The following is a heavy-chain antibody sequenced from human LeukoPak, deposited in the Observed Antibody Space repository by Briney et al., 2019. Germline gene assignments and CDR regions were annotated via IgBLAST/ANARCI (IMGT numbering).Heavy chain of an antibody. CDR3: AREGGYCSSTTCYFDS. CDR1: GFTFSSYS. CDR2: ISDDGSKK. Sequence: GRSLRLSCAASGFTFSSYSMHWVRQAPGKGLEWVAVISDDGSKKSYADSVKGRFTVSRDNSKNTLYLQMNSPRVEDTAVYYCAREGGYCSSTTCYFDSWGQGTLVTVSS. V-gene: IGHV3-30-3*01. D-gene: IGHD2-2*01. J-gene: IGHJ4*02.